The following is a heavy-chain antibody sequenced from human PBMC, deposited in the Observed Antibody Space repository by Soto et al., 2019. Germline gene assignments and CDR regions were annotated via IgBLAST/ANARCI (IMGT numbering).Heavy chain of an antibody. J-gene: IGHJ5*02. V-gene: IGHV1-69*02. D-gene: IGHD1-1*01. Sequence: QVQLVQSGAEVKKPGSSVKVSCKASGGTFSSYTISWVRQAPGQGLEWMGRIIPILGIANYAQKFQGRVTITADKSTSTAYMELSSLRSEDTAVYYCASSRSSTGTTWVRGFDPWGQGTLVTVSS. CDR3: ASSRSSTGTTWVRGFDP. CDR2: IIPILGIA. CDR1: GGTFSSYT.